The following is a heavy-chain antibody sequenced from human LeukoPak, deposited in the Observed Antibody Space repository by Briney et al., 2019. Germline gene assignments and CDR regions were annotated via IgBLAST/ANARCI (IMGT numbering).Heavy chain of an antibody. CDR2: ISGYTGQT. CDR3: ARFIYDSTGQPSFDY. Sequence: ASVKVSCKTSGYMFRHFGLTWVRQAPGQGFEWLGWISGYTGQTNYTLKLAGRVTVTIDTSTDTGYMELRSLRSDDTAMYYCARFIYDSTGQPSFDYWGRGTLVTVST. J-gene: IGHJ4*02. D-gene: IGHD2-8*02. CDR1: GYMFRHFG. V-gene: IGHV1-18*01.